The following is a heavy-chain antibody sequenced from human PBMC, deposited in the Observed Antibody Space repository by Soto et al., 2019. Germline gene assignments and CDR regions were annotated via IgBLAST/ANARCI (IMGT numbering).Heavy chain of an antibody. CDR3: ARDYYDRSGYYLAYFDY. V-gene: IGHV1-18*01. Sequence: QVQLVQSGAEVKKPGASVKVSCKAFGCTFTSYGINWVRQAPGQGLEWMGWISAYNGNTNYAQKLQGRVTMTTDTSTSTAYMELRSLRSDDTAVYYCARDYYDRSGYYLAYFDYWGQGTLVTVSS. CDR1: GCTFTSYG. J-gene: IGHJ4*02. D-gene: IGHD3-22*01. CDR2: ISAYNGNT.